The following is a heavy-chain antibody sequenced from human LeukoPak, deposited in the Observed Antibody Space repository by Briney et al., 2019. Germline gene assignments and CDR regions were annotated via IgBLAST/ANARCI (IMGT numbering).Heavy chain of an antibody. D-gene: IGHD1-1*01. CDR2: IKSKTDGGTT. Sequence: GGSLRLSCAASGFTFSNAWMSWVRQAPGKGLEWVGRIKSKTDGGTTDYAAPVKGRFTISRDDSKNTLYLQMNSLKTEDTAVYYCTSFLGPTGTTRNYYYYYMDVWGKGTTVTVSS. CDR1: GFTFSNAW. V-gene: IGHV3-15*01. J-gene: IGHJ6*03. CDR3: TSFLGPTGTTRNYYYYYMDV.